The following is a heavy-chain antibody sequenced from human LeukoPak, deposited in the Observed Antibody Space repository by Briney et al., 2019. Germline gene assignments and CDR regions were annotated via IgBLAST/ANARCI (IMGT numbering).Heavy chain of an antibody. CDR3: ARHPRCGVSYYYYMDV. CDR1: GYTFTSYR. Sequence: KPGESLKLSCTGSGYTFTSYRMSWVRQMPGKGLEWVGFIYPGDSDTKYSPSFQGHVTISADKSINTAYLQLNSLRASDTAMYYCARHPRCGVSYYYYMDVWGKGTTVTVSS. D-gene: IGHD3-10*01. CDR2: IYPGDSDT. J-gene: IGHJ6*03. V-gene: IGHV5-51*01.